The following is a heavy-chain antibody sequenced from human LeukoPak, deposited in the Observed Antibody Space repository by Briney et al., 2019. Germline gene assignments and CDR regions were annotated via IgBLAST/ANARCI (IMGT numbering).Heavy chain of an antibody. D-gene: IGHD6-13*01. CDR3: ARVRKQQLVTWFDP. CDR1: GGSISSGGYY. Sequence: TLSLTCTVSGGSISSGGYYWSWIRQHPGKGLEWIGYIYYSGSTYYNPSLKSRVTISVDTSKNQFSLKLSSVTAADTAVYYCARVRKQQLVTWFDPWGQGTLVTVSS. J-gene: IGHJ5*02. V-gene: IGHV4-31*03. CDR2: IYYSGST.